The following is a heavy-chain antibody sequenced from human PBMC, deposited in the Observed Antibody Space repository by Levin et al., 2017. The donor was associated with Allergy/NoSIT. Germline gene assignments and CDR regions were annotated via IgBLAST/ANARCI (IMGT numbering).Heavy chain of an antibody. D-gene: IGHD2-2*02. V-gene: IGHV3-30-3*01. CDR3: ARGDCSSTSCYRALGY. CDR2: ISYDGSNK. Sequence: GGSLRLSCAASGFTFSSYAMHWVRQAPGKGLEWVAVISYDGSNKYYADSVKGRFTISRDNSKNTLYLQMNSLRAEDTAVYYCARGDCSSTSCYRALGYWGQGTLVTVSS. J-gene: IGHJ4*02. CDR1: GFTFSSYA.